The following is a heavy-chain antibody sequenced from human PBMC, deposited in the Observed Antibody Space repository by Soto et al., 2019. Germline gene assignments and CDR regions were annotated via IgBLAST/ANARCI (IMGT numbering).Heavy chain of an antibody. CDR1: GGSISRGGYY. V-gene: IGHV4-31*03. D-gene: IGHD2-21*02. Sequence: QVQLQESGPGLVKPSQTLSLTCTVSGGSISRGGYYWSWIRQHPGKGLEWIGYIYYSGSTYYNPALHRRVTLSVDTSKNQYCLKLSSVSAADTAVYYCARVCGGDWHHGMDVWGQGTTVTVSS. CDR2: IYYSGST. J-gene: IGHJ6*02. CDR3: ARVCGGDWHHGMDV.